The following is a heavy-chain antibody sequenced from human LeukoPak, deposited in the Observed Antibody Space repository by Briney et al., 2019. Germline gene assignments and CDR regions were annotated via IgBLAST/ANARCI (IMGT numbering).Heavy chain of an antibody. CDR2: ISSNGQTT. CDR1: GFTFSTYA. Sequence: GGSLRLSCAASGFTFSTYAMFWVRQAPGKGLEYVSAISSNGQTTYYANSVKGRFTVSRDNAKNTLWLQMGSLRPEDTAVCFCARGLGYCSRTSCYPDYWGQGTLVTVSS. CDR3: ARGLGYCSRTSCYPDY. D-gene: IGHD2-2*01. J-gene: IGHJ4*02. V-gene: IGHV3-64*01.